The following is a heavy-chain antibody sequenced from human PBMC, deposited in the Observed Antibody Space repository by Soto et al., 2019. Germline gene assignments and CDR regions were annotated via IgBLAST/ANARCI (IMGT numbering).Heavy chain of an antibody. CDR2: IIPIFGTA. CDR1: GCTVSSYA. Sequence: SVKISCKAAGCTVSSYAISWVLPAPGQGLEWMGGIIPIFGTANYAQKFQGRVTITADKSTSTAYMELSSLRSEDTSVYYCAIGDYYDSSGYHLGQRTLVTVTS. D-gene: IGHD3-22*01. V-gene: IGHV1-69*06. CDR3: AIGDYYDSSGYH. J-gene: IGHJ5*02.